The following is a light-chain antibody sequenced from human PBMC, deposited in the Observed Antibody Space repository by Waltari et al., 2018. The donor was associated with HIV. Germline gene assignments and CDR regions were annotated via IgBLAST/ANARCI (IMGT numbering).Light chain of an antibody. CDR2: DAS. Sequence: EIVLTQSPATLSLSPGERATLSCRASQSVSSYLAWYPQKTGQAPRLLISDASHRATGIPARFSGSGSGTDFTLTISSLEPEDFAVYYCQQRSNWPPGLTFGGGTKVEIK. CDR1: QSVSSY. V-gene: IGKV3-11*01. J-gene: IGKJ4*01. CDR3: QQRSNWPPGLT.